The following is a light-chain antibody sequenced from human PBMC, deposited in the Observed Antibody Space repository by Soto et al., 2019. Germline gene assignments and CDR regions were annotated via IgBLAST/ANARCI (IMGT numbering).Light chain of an antibody. V-gene: IGLV2-14*01. CDR1: SSDVGGYNY. CDR3: SSYTSSSLRYV. Sequence: QYVLTQPASVSGSPGQSITISCTGTSSDVGGYNYVSWYQQHPGKAPKLMIYDVSNRPSGVSNRFSGSKSGNTASLTISGLQAEDEADYYCSSYTSSSLRYVFGTGTKVTVL. CDR2: DVS. J-gene: IGLJ1*01.